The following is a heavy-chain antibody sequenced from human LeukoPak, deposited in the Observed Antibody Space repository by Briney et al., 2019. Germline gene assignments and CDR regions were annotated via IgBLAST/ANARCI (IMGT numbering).Heavy chain of an antibody. V-gene: IGHV3-30*03. CDR3: ARKNGLDY. CDR2: ISYDGSNK. J-gene: IGHJ4*02. Sequence: GGSLRLSCAASGFTFSRYGMHWVRQAPSKGLEWVAVISYDGSNKYYADSVKGRFTISRDNSKDTLYLQMNSLRAEDTAVYYCARKNGLDYWGQGTLVTVSS. CDR1: GFTFSRYG.